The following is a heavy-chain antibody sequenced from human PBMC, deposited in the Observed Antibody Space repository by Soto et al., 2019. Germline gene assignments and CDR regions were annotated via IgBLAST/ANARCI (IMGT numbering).Heavy chain of an antibody. CDR3: AKDYDFWSGYPFDY. CDR2: IVVGSGNT. Sequence: SVKVSCKASGFTFTSSAMQWVRQARGQRLEWIGWIVVGSGNTNYAQKFQERVTITRDMSTSTAYMELSSLRSEDTAVYYCAKDYDFWSGYPFDYWGQGTLVTVSS. J-gene: IGHJ4*02. CDR1: GFTFTSSA. D-gene: IGHD3-3*01. V-gene: IGHV1-58*02.